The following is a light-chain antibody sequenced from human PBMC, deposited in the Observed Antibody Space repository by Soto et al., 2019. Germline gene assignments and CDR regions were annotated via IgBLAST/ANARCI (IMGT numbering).Light chain of an antibody. V-gene: IGLV1-44*01. CDR3: AAWDDSLNGPV. J-gene: IGLJ3*02. CDR2: TTN. CDR1: RSNIGSNT. Sequence: QSVLTQPPSASGTPGQRVTISCSGSRSNIGSNTVNWYRQYPGTAPKVLIHTTNQRPSGVPDRFSASKSGTSASLAISDLQSEDGAHYHCAAWDDSLNGPVFGGGTQLTVL.